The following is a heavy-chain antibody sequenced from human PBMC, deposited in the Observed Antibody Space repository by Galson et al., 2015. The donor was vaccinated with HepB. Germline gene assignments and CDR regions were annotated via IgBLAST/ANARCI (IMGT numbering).Heavy chain of an antibody. CDR1: GFTFSNAW. J-gene: IGHJ4*02. CDR3: ARALGYCSGGSCYQYYFDY. D-gene: IGHD2-15*01. Sequence: SLRLSCAASGFTFSNAWMNWVRQAPGKGLEWVANIKQDGSEKYYVDSVKGRFTISRDNAKNSLYLQMNSLRAEDTAVYYCARALGYCSGGSCYQYYFDYWGQGTLVTVSS. V-gene: IGHV3-7*03. CDR2: IKQDGSEK.